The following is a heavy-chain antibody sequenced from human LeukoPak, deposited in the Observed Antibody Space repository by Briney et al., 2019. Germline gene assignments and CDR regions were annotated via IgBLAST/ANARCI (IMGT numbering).Heavy chain of an antibody. J-gene: IGHJ5*02. CDR2: IDPNSGAT. D-gene: IGHD1-20*01. Sequence: ASVKVSCKASGYTFTAYYMHWVRQTPGQGLEWMGWIDPNSGATDSAQKFQGRVTVTRDTSINTVYMELSRLTSDDTAVYYCARGRASLTAWFVPWGQGTLVTVSS. CDR3: ARGRASLTAWFVP. CDR1: GYTFTAYY. V-gene: IGHV1-2*02.